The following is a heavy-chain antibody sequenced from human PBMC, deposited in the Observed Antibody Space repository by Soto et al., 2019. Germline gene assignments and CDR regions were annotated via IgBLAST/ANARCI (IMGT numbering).Heavy chain of an antibody. CDR3: ARLGFVGEGDF. J-gene: IGHJ4*02. V-gene: IGHV3-74*01. CDR1: GFTFSGYW. Sequence: EVQLAESGGGLIQPGGSLRLSCATSGFTFSGYWIHWVRQAPGEGLVWVSRISGDGVHTDYAESVKGRFTVSRDIAKSTGYLQMNNLRAEDTAIYYCARLGFVGEGDFWGQGILVTVSS. D-gene: IGHD3-16*01. CDR2: ISGDGVHT.